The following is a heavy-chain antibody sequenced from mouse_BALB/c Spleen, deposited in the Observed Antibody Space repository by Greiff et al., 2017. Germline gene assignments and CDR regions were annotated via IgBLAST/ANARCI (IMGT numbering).Heavy chain of an antibody. J-gene: IGHJ3*01. CDR2: ILPGSGRT. Sequence: QVQLQQSGAELMKPGASVKISCKATGYTFSSYWIEWVKQRPGHGLEWIGEILPGSGRTNYNEKFKGKATFTADTSSNSAYMQRSSLTSEDSAVYSCARTAWFAYWGQGTLVTVSA. CDR3: ARTAWFAY. CDR1: GYTFSSYW. V-gene: IGHV1-9*01.